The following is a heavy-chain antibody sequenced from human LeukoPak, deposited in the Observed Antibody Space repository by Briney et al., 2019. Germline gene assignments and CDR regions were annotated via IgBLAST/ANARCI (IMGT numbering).Heavy chain of an antibody. CDR1: GYTFTGYY. V-gene: IGHV1-2*06. CDR3: ARDGDYGDYADDY. J-gene: IGHJ4*02. CDR2: INPNSGGT. Sequence: ASVKVSCKASGYTFTGYYMHWVRQAPGQGLEWMGRINPNSGGTNYAQKFQGRVTMTRDTSISTAYMELSRLRSEDTAVYYCARDGDYGDYADDYWGQGTLVTVSS. D-gene: IGHD4-17*01.